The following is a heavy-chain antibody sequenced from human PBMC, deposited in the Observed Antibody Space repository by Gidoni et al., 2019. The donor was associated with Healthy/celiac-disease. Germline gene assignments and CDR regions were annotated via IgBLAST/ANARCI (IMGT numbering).Heavy chain of an antibody. V-gene: IGHV1-24*01. D-gene: IGHD6-13*01. CDR3: ATASGIAAAGRVYYYYGMDV. CDR2: FDPEDGET. J-gene: IGHJ6*02. Sequence: QVQLVQSGAEVKKPGASVKVSCKVSGYTLTEFSMHWLRQAPGKGLAWMGGFDPEDGETIYAQKFQGRVTMTEDTSTDTAYMELSSLRSEDTAVYYCATASGIAAAGRVYYYYGMDVWGQGTTVTVSS. CDR1: GYTLTEFS.